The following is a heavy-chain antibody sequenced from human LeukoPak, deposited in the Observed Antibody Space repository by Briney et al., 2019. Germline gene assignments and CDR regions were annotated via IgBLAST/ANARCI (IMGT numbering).Heavy chain of an antibody. CDR2: ISSNGGST. V-gene: IGHV3-64D*06. CDR3: VKGPLWSVAGTRFDY. J-gene: IGHJ4*02. Sequence: GGSLRLSGSASGFTFSSYAMHWVRQAPGKGLEYVSAISSNGGSTYYADSVKDRFTISRDNSKNTLYLQMSSLRAEDTAVYYCVKGPLWSVAGTRFDYWGQGTLVTVSS. D-gene: IGHD6-19*01. CDR1: GFTFSSYA.